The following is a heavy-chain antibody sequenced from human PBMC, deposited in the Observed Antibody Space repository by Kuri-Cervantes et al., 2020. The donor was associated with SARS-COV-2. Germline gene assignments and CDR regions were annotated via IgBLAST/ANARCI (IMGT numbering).Heavy chain of an antibody. J-gene: IGHJ4*02. CDR3: ARDLSWAAAGSLDY. CDR2: ISSSSSYI. Sequence: GGSLRLSCAASGFTLRSYSMNWVRQAPGKGLEWVSSISSSSSYIYYADSVKGRFTISRDNAKNSLYLQMNSLKAEDTAVYYRARDLSWAAAGSLDYWGQGTLVTVSS. CDR1: GFTLRSYS. V-gene: IGHV3-21*01. D-gene: IGHD6-13*01.